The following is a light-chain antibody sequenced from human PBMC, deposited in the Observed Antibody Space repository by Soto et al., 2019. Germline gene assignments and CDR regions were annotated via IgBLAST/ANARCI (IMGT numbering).Light chain of an antibody. CDR3: MQPLQSWT. CDR2: LGS. V-gene: IGKV2-28*01. CDR1: QSLLHSNGYNY. Sequence: DIAMTQSPLSLPVTPGEPASISCRSSQSLLHSNGYNYLDWYLQKPGXYPXLLIYLGSNRASGVPDRFSGSGSGTDFTLKISRVEAEDVGVYYCMQPLQSWTFGQGTRLEIK. J-gene: IGKJ5*01.